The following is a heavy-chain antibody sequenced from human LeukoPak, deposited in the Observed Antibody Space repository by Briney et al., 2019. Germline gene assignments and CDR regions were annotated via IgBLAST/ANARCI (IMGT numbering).Heavy chain of an antibody. D-gene: IGHD5-24*01. J-gene: IGHJ6*02. CDR2: ISAYNGNT. Sequence: ASVKVSCKASGYTFTSYGISWVRQAPGQGLEWMGWISAYNGNTNYAQKLQGRVTMTTDTSTSTAYMELRSLRSDDTAVYYCARADPEREMASYYGMDVWGQGTTVTVSS. CDR3: ARADPEREMASYYGMDV. V-gene: IGHV1-18*01. CDR1: GYTFTSYG.